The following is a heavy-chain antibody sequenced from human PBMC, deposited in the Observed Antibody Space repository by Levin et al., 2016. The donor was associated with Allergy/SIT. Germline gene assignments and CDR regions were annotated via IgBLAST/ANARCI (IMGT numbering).Heavy chain of an antibody. J-gene: IGHJ4*02. V-gene: IGHV1-69*01. CDR2: IIPIFGTA. Sequence: WVRQAPGQGLEWMGGIIPIFGTANYAQKFQGRVTITADESTSTAYMELSSLRSEDTAVYYCARGPLVGANFDYWGQGTLVTVSS. D-gene: IGHD1-26*01. CDR3: ARGPLVGANFDY.